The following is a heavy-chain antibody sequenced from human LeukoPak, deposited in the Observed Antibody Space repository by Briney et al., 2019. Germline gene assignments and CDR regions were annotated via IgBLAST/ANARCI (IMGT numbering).Heavy chain of an antibody. J-gene: IGHJ6*03. V-gene: IGHV3-30*04. CDR2: ISYDGSNK. CDR3: ARDTRPDDYYYYMDV. D-gene: IGHD1-14*01. Sequence: GGSLRLSCAASGFTFSSYAMHWVRQAPGKGLGWVAVISYDGSNKYYADSVKGRFTISRDNSKNTLYLQMNSLRAEDTAVYYCARDTRPDDYYYYMDVWGKGTTVTVSS. CDR1: GFTFSSYA.